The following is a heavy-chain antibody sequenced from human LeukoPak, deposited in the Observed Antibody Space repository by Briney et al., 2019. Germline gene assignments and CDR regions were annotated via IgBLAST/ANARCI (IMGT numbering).Heavy chain of an antibody. CDR3: ARGTLYGDYFQVDY. CDR2: IYKSGTT. CDR1: GRSISNYY. J-gene: IGHJ4*02. D-gene: IGHD4-17*01. Sequence: PSDTLSLTCTVSGRSISNYYWSWIRQPAGKGLEWIGRIYKSGTTNYNPSLESRLTISVDNSKNQFSLQLSSVTAADTAVYYCARGTLYGDYFQVDYWGQGTLVTVSS. V-gene: IGHV4-4*07.